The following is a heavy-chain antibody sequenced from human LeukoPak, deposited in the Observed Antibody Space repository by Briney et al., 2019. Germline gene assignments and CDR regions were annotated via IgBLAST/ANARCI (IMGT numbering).Heavy chain of an antibody. Sequence: GGSLRLSCAASGFIFSSNAMNWVRQAPGKGLEWISYISSSSNTIYYADSVKGRFTISRDNAENSLYLQMNSLRDEDTAVYYCARDSGRGTHFDYWGQGTLVAVSS. CDR3: ARDSGRGTHFDY. CDR1: GFIFSSNA. D-gene: IGHD3-16*01. V-gene: IGHV3-48*02. CDR2: ISSSSNTI. J-gene: IGHJ4*02.